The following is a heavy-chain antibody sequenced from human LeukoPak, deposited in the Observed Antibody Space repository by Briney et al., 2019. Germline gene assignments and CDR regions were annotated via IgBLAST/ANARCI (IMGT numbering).Heavy chain of an antibody. CDR3: VKDSSSGSYFDY. D-gene: IGHD3-10*01. J-gene: IGHJ4*02. CDR1: GFTFSRYA. CDR2: ISSSGGST. V-gene: IGHV3-64D*06. Sequence: GGSLRLSCSASGFTFSRYAMRWVRQAPGKGLEYVSAISSSGGSTYYADSVKGRFTISRDNSRNTLHLQMSSLRVEDTAVYYCVKDSSSGSYFDYWGQGTLVTVSS.